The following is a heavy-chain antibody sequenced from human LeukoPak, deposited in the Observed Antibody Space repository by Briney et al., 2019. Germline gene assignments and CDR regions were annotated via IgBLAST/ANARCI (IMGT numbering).Heavy chain of an antibody. V-gene: IGHV3-11*04. CDR1: GFTFSDYY. D-gene: IGHD2-2*01. Sequence: PGGSLRLSCAASGFTFSDYYMSWIRQAPGKGLEWVSYISSSGSTIYYADSVKGRFTISRDNAKNSLYLQMNSLRAEDTAVYYCAKDFEYFGVPAASPFDYWGQGTLVTVSS. CDR2: ISSSGSTI. J-gene: IGHJ4*02. CDR3: AKDFEYFGVPAASPFDY.